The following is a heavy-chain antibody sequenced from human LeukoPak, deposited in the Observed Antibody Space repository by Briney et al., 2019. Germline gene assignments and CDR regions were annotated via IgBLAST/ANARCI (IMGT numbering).Heavy chain of an antibody. CDR2: INSDGSST. Sequence: GGSLRLSCAASGFTFSSYWMHWVRQAPGKGLVWVSRINSDGSSTSYADSVKGRFTISRDNAKNTLYLQMNSLRAEDTAVYYWARDCGGDCSPLYYYYYGIDVWGQGTTVTVSS. J-gene: IGHJ6*02. V-gene: IGHV3-74*01. CDR3: ARDCGGDCSPLYYYYYGIDV. CDR1: GFTFSSYW. D-gene: IGHD2-21*02.